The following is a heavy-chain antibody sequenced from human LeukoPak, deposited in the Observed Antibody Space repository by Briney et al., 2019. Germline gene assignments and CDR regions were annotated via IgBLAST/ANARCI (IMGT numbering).Heavy chain of an antibody. V-gene: IGHV1-69*05. Sequence: ASVKVSCKASGGTFSSYAISWVRQAPGQGLEWIGRIIPIFGTANYAQKFQGRVTITTDESTSTAYMELSSLRSEDTAVYYCARAIVYAYGEIPHEYWGQGTLVTVSS. J-gene: IGHJ4*02. D-gene: IGHD4-17*01. CDR2: IIPIFGTA. CDR3: ARAIVYAYGEIPHEY. CDR1: GGTFSSYA.